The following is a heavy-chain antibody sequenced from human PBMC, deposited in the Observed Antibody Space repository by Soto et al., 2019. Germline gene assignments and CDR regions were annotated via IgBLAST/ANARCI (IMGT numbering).Heavy chain of an antibody. CDR2: IVVGSGNT. J-gene: IGHJ6*02. V-gene: IGHV1-58*01. CDR3: AATGTGYYYYYGMDV. D-gene: IGHD1-1*01. Sequence: ASVKVSCKASGFTFTSSAVQWVRQARGRRLEWIGWIVVGSGNTNYAQKFQERVTITRDMSTSTAYMELSSLRSEDTAVYYCAATGTGYYYYYGMDVWGQGTTVTVSS. CDR1: GFTFTSSA.